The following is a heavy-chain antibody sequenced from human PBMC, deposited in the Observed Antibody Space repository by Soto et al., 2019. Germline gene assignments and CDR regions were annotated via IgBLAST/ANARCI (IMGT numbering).Heavy chain of an antibody. Sequence: PGGSLRLSCAASGFTFSSYWMSWVRQAPGKGLEWVANIKQDGSEKYYVDSVKGRFTISRDNAKNSLYLQMNSLRAEDTAVYYCARVRYCSSTSCSRFRDGMDVWGQGTTVTVSS. CDR2: IKQDGSEK. D-gene: IGHD2-2*01. CDR3: ARVRYCSSTSCSRFRDGMDV. V-gene: IGHV3-7*03. J-gene: IGHJ6*02. CDR1: GFTFSSYW.